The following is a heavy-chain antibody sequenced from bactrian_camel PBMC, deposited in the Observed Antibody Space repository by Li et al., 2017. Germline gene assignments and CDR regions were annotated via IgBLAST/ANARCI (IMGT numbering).Heavy chain of an antibody. J-gene: IGHJ4*01. CDR3: AKDRSYGTRNWAQST. CDR2: INRRGTT. V-gene: IGHV3S53*01. D-gene: IGHD3*01. CDR1: GYSAVTLC. Sequence: HVQLVESGGGSVQAGGSLRLSCAVASGYSAVTLCMGWFRQAPGKEREGVAVINRRGTTNYADSVKGRFTISRDNAKNTLYLQLNSLKPEDTAMYYCAKDRSYGTRNWAQSTRGQGTQVTVS.